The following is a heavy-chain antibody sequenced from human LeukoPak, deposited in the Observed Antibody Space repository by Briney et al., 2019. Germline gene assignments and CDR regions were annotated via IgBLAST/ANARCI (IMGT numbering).Heavy chain of an antibody. V-gene: IGHV3-21*04. CDR1: GFTFSSYS. CDR2: ISSSSSYI. J-gene: IGHJ3*02. CDR3: AKGLRFSYYDSSGYYGAIGRYAFDI. D-gene: IGHD3-22*01. Sequence: KPGGSPRLSCAASGFTFSSYSMNWVRQAPGKGLEWVSSISSSSSYIYYADSVKGRFTISRDNSKNTLYLQMNSLRAEDTAVYYCAKGLRFSYYDSSGYYGAIGRYAFDIWGQGTMVTVSS.